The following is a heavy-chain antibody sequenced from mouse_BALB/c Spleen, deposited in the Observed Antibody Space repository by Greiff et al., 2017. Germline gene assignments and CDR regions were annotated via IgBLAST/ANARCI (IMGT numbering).Heavy chain of an antibody. V-gene: IGHV10-1*02. CDR2: IRSKSNNYAT. D-gene: IGHD1-1*01. CDR1: GFTFNTYA. CDR3: GSQGDYYGGAMDY. J-gene: IGHJ4*01. Sequence: VQLKESGGGLVQPKGSLKLSCAASGFTFNTYAMNWVRQAPGKGLEWVARIRSKSNNYATYYADSVKDRFTISRDDSQSMLYLQMNHLKTEDTAMYYCGSQGDYYGGAMDYWGQGTSVTVSS.